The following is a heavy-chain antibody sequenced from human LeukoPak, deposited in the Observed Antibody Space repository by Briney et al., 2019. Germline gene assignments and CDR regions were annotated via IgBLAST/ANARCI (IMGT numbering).Heavy chain of an antibody. V-gene: IGHV4-4*02. Sequence: SVTLSLTCAVSGASISGNYWWTWARQPPGNGLEWIGEIYHTGITNYKPSLKSRVAISADKSKNVFSLNLSSVTAADTAVYYCARVRIAYSYGLFDYWGQGTLVTVSS. J-gene: IGHJ4*02. CDR3: ARVRIAYSYGLFDY. D-gene: IGHD5-18*01. CDR1: GASISGNYW. CDR2: IYHTGIT.